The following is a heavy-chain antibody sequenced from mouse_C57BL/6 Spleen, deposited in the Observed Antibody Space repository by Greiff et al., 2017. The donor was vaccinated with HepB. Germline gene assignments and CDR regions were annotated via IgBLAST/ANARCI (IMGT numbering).Heavy chain of an antibody. CDR2: INPSTGGT. CDR1: GYSFTGYY. CDR3: ARGGPVCGAY. J-gene: IGHJ3*01. V-gene: IGHV1-42*01. Sequence: EVQLVESGPELVKPGASVKISCKASGYSFTGYYMNWVKQSPEKSLEWIGEINPSTGGTTYNQKFKAKATLTVDKSSSTAYMQLKSLTSEDSAVYYCARGGPVCGAYWGQGTLVTVSA.